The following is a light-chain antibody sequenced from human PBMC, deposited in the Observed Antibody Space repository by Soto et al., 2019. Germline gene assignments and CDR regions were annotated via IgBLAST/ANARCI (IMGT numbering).Light chain of an antibody. CDR2: GIS. CDR1: QSVTNNF. V-gene: IGKV3-20*01. J-gene: IGKJ2*01. CDR3: QQYITLPHT. Sequence: ENVLTQSPGTLSLSPGERATLSCRANQSVTNNFFAWYQQKPGQAPRLLIYGISSRATGIPDRFSGSGSGTDFTLTISRLEPEDFVVYYCQQYITLPHTFGQGTKLEVK.